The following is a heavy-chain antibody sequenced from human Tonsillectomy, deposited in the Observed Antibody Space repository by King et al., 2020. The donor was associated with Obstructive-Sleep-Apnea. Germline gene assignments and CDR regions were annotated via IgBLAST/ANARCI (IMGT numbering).Heavy chain of an antibody. V-gene: IGHV3-9*01. D-gene: IGHD5-18*01. CDR1: GFTFDDYA. Sequence: DVQLVESGGGLVQPGRSLRLSCAASGFTFDDYAMHWVRQAPGKGLEWVSAISWNSGSMDYADSVKGRFTISRDNAKNSLYLQMNSLGIEDTALYYCAKDSRGYSYGYGGGWLDPWGRGTLVTVSS. J-gene: IGHJ5*02. CDR3: AKDSRGYSYGYGGGWLDP. CDR2: ISWNSGSM.